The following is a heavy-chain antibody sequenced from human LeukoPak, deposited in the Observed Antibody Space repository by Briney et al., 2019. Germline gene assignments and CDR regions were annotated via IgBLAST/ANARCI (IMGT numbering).Heavy chain of an antibody. CDR1: GFTVSNNY. V-gene: IGHV3-53*01. D-gene: IGHD4-17*01. Sequence: GGSLRLSCAASGFTVSNNYMSWVRQAPGKGLEWVSVIYSGGSTYYADSVKGRFTISRDNSKNTLYLHMNSLRAEDTAVYYCARDDYGDGGADYWGQGTLVTVSS. CDR2: IYSGGST. CDR3: ARDDYGDGGADY. J-gene: IGHJ4*02.